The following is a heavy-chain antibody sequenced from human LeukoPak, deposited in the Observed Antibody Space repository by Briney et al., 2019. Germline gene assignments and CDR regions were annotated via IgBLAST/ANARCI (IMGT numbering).Heavy chain of an antibody. J-gene: IGHJ4*02. Sequence: SETLSLTCTVSGGSFTSDYWSWIRQPAGKGLEWLGRFYTSGTTNHNPSLKSRVTMSADTSKNQFSLKLRSVTAADTAVYYCARCRHGNCDYFDYWGQGTLVTVSS. V-gene: IGHV4-4*07. CDR3: ARCRHGNCDYFDY. D-gene: IGHD1-7*01. CDR2: FYTSGTT. CDR1: GGSFTSDY.